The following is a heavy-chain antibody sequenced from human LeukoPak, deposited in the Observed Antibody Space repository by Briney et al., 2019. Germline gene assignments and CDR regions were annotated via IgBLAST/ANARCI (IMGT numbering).Heavy chain of an antibody. CDR1: GFTFGDYA. D-gene: IGHD2-21*02. Sequence: SGGSLRLSCTASGFTFGDYAMSWVRQAPGKGLEWVGFIRSKPCGGKKDYAASVKGRFIISSDDYKRIPYLQMDSLKDEDTAVYYCTSRRHCSRAGCFQALDYWGQGTLVTVSS. CDR3: TSRRHCSRAGCFQALDY. V-gene: IGHV3-49*04. J-gene: IGHJ4*02. CDR2: IRSKPCGGKK.